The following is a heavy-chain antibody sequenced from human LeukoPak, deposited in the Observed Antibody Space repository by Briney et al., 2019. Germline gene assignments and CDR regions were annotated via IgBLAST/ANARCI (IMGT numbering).Heavy chain of an antibody. D-gene: IGHD2-15*01. J-gene: IGHJ4*02. Sequence: GSLRLSCAASGFTFSSYAMSWIRQPPGKGLEWIGEINHSGSTNYNPSLKSRVTISVDTSKNQFSLKLSSVTAADTAVYYCARRIVVVVAGYFDYWGQGTLVTVSS. CDR2: INHSGST. CDR3: ARRIVVVVAGYFDY. V-gene: IGHV4-34*01. CDR1: GFTFSSYA.